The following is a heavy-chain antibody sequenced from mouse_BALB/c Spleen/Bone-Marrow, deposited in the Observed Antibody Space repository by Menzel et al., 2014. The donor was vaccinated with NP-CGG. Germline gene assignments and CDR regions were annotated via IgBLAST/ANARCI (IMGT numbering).Heavy chain of an antibody. J-gene: IGHJ2*01. Sequence: LLQSGSELVRPGASVKLSCKASGYIFANYWMHWVKQRHRQGLEWIGNISPRSGSTNYDEKFKSKATLTVDTSSATAYMYLNSLTSEDSAVYYCTRIFDYWGQGTILTVSS. CDR2: ISPRSGST. CDR3: TRIFDY. CDR1: GYIFANYW. V-gene: IGHV1S22*01.